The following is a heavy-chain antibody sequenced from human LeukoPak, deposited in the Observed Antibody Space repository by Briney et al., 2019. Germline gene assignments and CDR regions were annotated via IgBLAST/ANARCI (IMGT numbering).Heavy chain of an antibody. V-gene: IGHV4-59*01. Sequence: PSETLSLTCTVSGGSISSYYWSWIRQPPGKGLEWIGYIYYSGSTNYNPSLKSRVTISVDTSKNQFSLKLSSVTAADTAVYYCARIHYYDSSGYQVDAFDIWGRGTMVTVSS. CDR2: IYYSGST. CDR1: GGSISSYY. D-gene: IGHD3-22*01. J-gene: IGHJ3*02. CDR3: ARIHYYDSSGYQVDAFDI.